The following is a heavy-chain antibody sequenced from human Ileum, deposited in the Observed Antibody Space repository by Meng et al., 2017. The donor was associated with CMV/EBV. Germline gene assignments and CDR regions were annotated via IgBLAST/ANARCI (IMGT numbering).Heavy chain of an antibody. J-gene: IGHJ5*02. CDR3: ARECVGEGDNCQWDYWFDP. V-gene: IGHV4-4*07. D-gene: IGHD3-16*01. Sequence: GRLQESGPGLVKPSEPLSLTCSVSGGSISGYYWSWVRQPAGKRLEWIGRIDPSGSRNYNPSLRDRITVSVDTSKNQFSLRLTSVTAADTAVYYCARECVGEGDNCQWDYWFDPWGHGTLVTVSS. CDR2: IDPSGSR. CDR1: GGSISGYY.